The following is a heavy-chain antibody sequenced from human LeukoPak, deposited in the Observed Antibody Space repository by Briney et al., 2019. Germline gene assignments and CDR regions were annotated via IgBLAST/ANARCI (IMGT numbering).Heavy chain of an antibody. CDR3: ASYYYDSSGPNRGDQYFQH. Sequence: PSETLSLTCTVSGGSISSYYWSWIRQPPGKGLEWIGYIYYSGSTNYNPSLKSRVTISVDTSKNQFSLKLSSVTAADTAVYYCASYYYDSSGPNRGDQYFQHWGQGTLVTVSS. V-gene: IGHV4-59*12. D-gene: IGHD3-22*01. CDR2: IYYSGST. J-gene: IGHJ1*01. CDR1: GGSISSYY.